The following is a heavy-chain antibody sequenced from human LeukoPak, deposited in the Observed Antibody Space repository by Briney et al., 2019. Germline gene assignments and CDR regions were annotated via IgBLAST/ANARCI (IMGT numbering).Heavy chain of an antibody. CDR3: ARVNRGWELLRSTGDYYYYYYMDV. V-gene: IGHV1-8*01. J-gene: IGHJ6*03. CDR2: MNPNSGNT. Sequence: ASVKVSRKASGYTFTSYDINWVRQATGQGLEWMGWMNPNSGNTGYAQKFQGRVTMTRNTPISTACMDLSSLRSEDTAVYYCARVNRGWELLRSTGDYYYYYYMDVWGKGTTVTVSS. CDR1: GYTFTSYD. D-gene: IGHD1-26*01.